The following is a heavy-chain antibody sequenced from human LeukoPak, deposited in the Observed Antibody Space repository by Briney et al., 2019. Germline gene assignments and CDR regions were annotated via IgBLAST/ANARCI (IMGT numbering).Heavy chain of an antibody. D-gene: IGHD2-21*02. CDR2: INTNTGNP. J-gene: IGHJ4*02. CDR3: ARDFGTPYCGGDCYSGKLDY. Sequence: GASVKVSCKASGYAFTSYALNWVRQASGQGLEWMGWINTNTGNPTFAQGFTGRFVFSLDTSVSTAYLQISSLKAEDTAVYYCARDFGTPYCGGDCYSGKLDYWGQGTLVTVSS. V-gene: IGHV7-4-1*02. CDR1: GYAFTSYA.